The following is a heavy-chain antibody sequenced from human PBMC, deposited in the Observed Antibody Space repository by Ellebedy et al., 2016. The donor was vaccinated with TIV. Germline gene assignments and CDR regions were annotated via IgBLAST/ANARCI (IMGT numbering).Heavy chain of an antibody. CDR2: INPNSGGT. Sequence: AASVKVSCKASGYTFIDYYMHWVRQAPGQGLEWMGWINPNSGGTSYAQKFQGWVTMTRDTSISPAYMELTRLTSDDTAVYYCARGFARGYIYGYGNYWGQGTLVTVSS. CDR1: GYTFIDYY. CDR3: ARGFARGYIYGYGNY. V-gene: IGHV1-2*04. D-gene: IGHD5-18*01. J-gene: IGHJ4*02.